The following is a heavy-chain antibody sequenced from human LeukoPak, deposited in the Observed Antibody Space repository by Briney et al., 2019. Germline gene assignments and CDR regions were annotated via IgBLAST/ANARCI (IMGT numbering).Heavy chain of an antibody. CDR2: VNPNSGGT. CDR1: GYTFTGYY. J-gene: IGHJ4*02. CDR3: ASRAIWFGELFVY. D-gene: IGHD3-10*01. Sequence: GASVKVSCKASGYTFTGYYMHWVRQAPGQGLEWMGWVNPNSGGTNYAQKFQGRVTMTRDTSTSTVYMELSSLRSEDTAVYYCASRAIWFGELFVYWGQGTLATVSS. V-gene: IGHV1-2*02.